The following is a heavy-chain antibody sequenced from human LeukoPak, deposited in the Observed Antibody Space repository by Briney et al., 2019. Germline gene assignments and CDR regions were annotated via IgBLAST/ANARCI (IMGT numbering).Heavy chain of an antibody. CDR3: SRGIDDFWSGFDP. J-gene: IGHJ5*02. CDR2: IDSGDST. D-gene: IGHD3-3*01. V-gene: IGHV3-66*01. CDR1: GFSVSTNT. Sequence: GGSLRLSCAASGFSVSTNTMIWVRQAPGEGLEWVSVIDSGDSTYYADAVKGRINISRDTSKNTVYLQMNSLRAEDTAVYFCSRGIDDFWSGFDPWGQGTLVTVSS.